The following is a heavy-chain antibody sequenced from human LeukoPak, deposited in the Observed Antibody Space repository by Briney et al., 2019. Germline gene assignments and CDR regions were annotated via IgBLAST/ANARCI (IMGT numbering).Heavy chain of an antibody. CDR2: IYYSGST. D-gene: IGHD5-18*01. CDR3: ARVGERGYSYGYYFDY. J-gene: IGHJ4*02. V-gene: IGHV4-59*01. Sequence: SETLSLTCTVSGGSISSYYWSWIRQPPGKGLEWIGYIYYSGSTNYNPSLKSRVTISVDTSKNQFSLKLSSVTAADTAVYYCARVGERGYSYGYYFDYWGQGTLVTVSS. CDR1: GGSISSYY.